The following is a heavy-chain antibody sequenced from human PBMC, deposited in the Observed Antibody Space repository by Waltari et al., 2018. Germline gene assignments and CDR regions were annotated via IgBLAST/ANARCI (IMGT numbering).Heavy chain of an antibody. D-gene: IGHD3-3*01. CDR3: ARQLRFVDWIPRYFDS. CDR2: IYYSGTT. V-gene: IGHV4-39*01. J-gene: IGHJ4*02. CDR1: GDSISGSRNY. Sequence: QMELQESGPRLVKPSETLSLTCNVSGDSISGSRNYWAWLRQPPGTNLQWIGSIYYSGTTYYTPSLKGRFAISVDTSRNQFSLNVNSVTAADTGNYYCARQLRFVDWIPRYFDSWGRGTLATVSS.